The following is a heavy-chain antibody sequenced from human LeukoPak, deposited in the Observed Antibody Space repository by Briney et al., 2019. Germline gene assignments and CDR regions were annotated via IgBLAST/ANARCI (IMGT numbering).Heavy chain of an antibody. CDR3: ARGTTVTTVWFDP. D-gene: IGHD4-11*01. Sequence: DPSETLSLTCTVSGGSISSYYWSWIRQPPGRGLEWIGYIYYSGSTNYNPSLKSRVTISVDTSKNQFSLKLSSVTAADTAVYYCARGTTVTTVWFDPWGQGTLVTVSS. V-gene: IGHV4-59*01. CDR2: IYYSGST. CDR1: GGSISSYY. J-gene: IGHJ5*02.